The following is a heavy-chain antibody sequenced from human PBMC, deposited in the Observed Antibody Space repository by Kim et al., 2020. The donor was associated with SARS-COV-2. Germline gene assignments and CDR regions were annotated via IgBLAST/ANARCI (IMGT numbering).Heavy chain of an antibody. CDR3: AREVSRYYFDY. V-gene: IGHV4-31*02. J-gene: IGHJ4*02. Sequence: TTFYNPSLKSRATISFQTSKNQFSLKLSSVTAADTAVYYCAREVSRYYFDYWGQGTLVTVSS. CDR2: TT.